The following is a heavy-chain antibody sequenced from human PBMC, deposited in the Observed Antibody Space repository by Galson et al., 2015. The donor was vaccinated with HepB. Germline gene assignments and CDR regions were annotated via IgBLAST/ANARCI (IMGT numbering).Heavy chain of an antibody. CDR1: GFTFNMYW. J-gene: IGHJ2*01. V-gene: IGHV3-7*01. D-gene: IGHD3-3*01. CDR2: IKQDGSEK. CDR3: ARDYDPSSRPLWYLDL. Sequence: SLRLSCAASGFTFNMYWMNWVRQAPGKGLEWVANIKQDGSEKYYVDSVKGRFTISRDNTKNSLYLQMSSLRAEDTAVYYCARDYDPSSRPLWYLDLWSRGTLVTVSS.